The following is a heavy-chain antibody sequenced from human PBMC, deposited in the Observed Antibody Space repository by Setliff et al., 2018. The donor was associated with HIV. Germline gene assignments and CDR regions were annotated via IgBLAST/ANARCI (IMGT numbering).Heavy chain of an antibody. CDR2: ISGFNDNT. J-gene: IGHJ3*02. CDR3: ARGQLDRHLRSDVPFDI. V-gene: IGHV1-18*01. CDR1: GDTFSSYA. Sequence: ASVKVSCKASGDTFSSYAISWVRQAPGQGLEWMGWISGFNDNTKYGQNFQGRVTMTIDTSTTTVYMELKSLRSDDTAVYFCARGQLDRHLRSDVPFDIWGQGTMVTVSS. D-gene: IGHD1-1*01.